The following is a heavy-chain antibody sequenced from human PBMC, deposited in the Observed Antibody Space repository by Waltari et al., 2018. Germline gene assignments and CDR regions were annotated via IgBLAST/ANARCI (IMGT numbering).Heavy chain of an antibody. CDR2: IIPIFGTA. J-gene: IGHJ4*02. Sequence: QVQLVQSGAEVKKPGSSVKVSCKASGGTVSSYAISWVRQDPAQGLEWMGRIIPIFGTANYAQKFQGRVTITADKSTSTAYMELSSLRSEDTAVYYCARDRFFLRPFDYGSGSHSGYWGQGTLVTVSS. D-gene: IGHD3-10*01. V-gene: IGHV1-69*08. CDR3: ARDRFFLRPFDYGSGSHSGY. CDR1: GGTVSSYA.